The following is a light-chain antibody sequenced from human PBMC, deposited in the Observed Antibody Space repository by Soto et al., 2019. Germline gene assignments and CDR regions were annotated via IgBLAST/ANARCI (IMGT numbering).Light chain of an antibody. V-gene: IGKV3-11*01. CDR2: DAS. Sequence: EIVLTQSPATLALSPCERATLSFRASQSVSSSLAWYQQKPGQAPRLLIYDASNRATGIPARFSGSGSGTDFTLTISSLEPEDFAVYYCQQRTKWRTFGQGTKVDIK. CDR1: QSVSSS. J-gene: IGKJ1*01. CDR3: QQRTKWRT.